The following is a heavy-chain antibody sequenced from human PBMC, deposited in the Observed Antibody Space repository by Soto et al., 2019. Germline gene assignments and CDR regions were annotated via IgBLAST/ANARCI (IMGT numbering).Heavy chain of an antibody. Sequence: GGSLRLSCAASGFTLSNHWMHWVRQAPGKGLVWVSSIHGGGSGSSYADSVKGRFTSTSDNAENTLHLQMNGLRGEDSAIYYCVRGTREWRRMDYWGRGTPVTVYS. J-gene: IGHJ4*02. CDR2: IHGGGSGS. CDR1: GFTLSNHW. D-gene: IGHD2-2*01. V-gene: IGHV3-74*01. CDR3: VRGTREWRRMDY.